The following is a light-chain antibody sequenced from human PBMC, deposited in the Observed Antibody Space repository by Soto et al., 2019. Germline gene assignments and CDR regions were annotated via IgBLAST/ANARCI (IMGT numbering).Light chain of an antibody. CDR2: KSS. Sequence: DIQMTQSPSTMSGSVGGRVTITCRASHTISSWLAWYQQNPGKAPTLLIYKSSTLKSGVPSRFSGSGSGTEFTLTISSLQPYDFATYYCQHYNSYSEAFGQGTKVE. J-gene: IGKJ1*01. V-gene: IGKV1-5*03. CDR3: QHYNSYSEA. CDR1: HTISSW.